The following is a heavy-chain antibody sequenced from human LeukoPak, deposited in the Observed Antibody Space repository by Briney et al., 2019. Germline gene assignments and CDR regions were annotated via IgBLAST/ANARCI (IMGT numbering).Heavy chain of an antibody. CDR1: GFTFSDHY. D-gene: IGHD2-2*01. Sequence: GGSLRLSCAASGFTFSDHYMDWVRQAPGKGLEWVGRTRNKANSYTTEYAASVKGRFTISRDDSKNSLYRQMNSLKAEDTAVYYCVREYQLLGYYYYYMDVWGKGTTVTVSS. CDR2: TRNKANSYTT. J-gene: IGHJ6*03. V-gene: IGHV3-72*01. CDR3: VREYQLLGYYYYYMDV.